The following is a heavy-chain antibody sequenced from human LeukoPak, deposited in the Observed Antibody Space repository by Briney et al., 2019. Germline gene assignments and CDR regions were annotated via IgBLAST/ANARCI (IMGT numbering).Heavy chain of an antibody. CDR3: ARVGGVVTKGDY. CDR1: GFSFSSYA. Sequence: GGSLRLSCAASGFSFSSYAMSWVRQAPGEGLEWVSAISGSDGSTYYADSVKGRFTISRDNSKNSLYLQMNSLRAEDTAVYYCARVGGVVTKGDYWGQGTLVTVSS. CDR2: ISGSDGST. V-gene: IGHV3-23*01. D-gene: IGHD3-3*01. J-gene: IGHJ4*02.